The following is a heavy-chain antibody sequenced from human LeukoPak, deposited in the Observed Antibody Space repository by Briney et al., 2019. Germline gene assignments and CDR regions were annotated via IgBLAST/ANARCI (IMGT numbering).Heavy chain of an antibody. Sequence: SETLSLTCTVSGYSISTGYYWDWIRQPPGKGLEWIGSIYYSGSTYYNPSLKSRVTISVDTSKNQFSLKLGSVTAADTAVYYCASGRVMDDYYYYYMDVWGKGTTVTVSS. D-gene: IGHD1-26*01. CDR2: IYYSGST. CDR3: ASGRVMDDYYYYYMDV. V-gene: IGHV4-38-2*02. J-gene: IGHJ6*03. CDR1: GYSISTGYY.